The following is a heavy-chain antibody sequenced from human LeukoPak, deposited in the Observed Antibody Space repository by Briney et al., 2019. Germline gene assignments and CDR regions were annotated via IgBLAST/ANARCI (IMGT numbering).Heavy chain of an antibody. Sequence: PSETLSLTCAVSGGSITSDYWRWIRHRPGETLECLGFSSHSGSSNYNPSLTIRVTMSVDTSKTQFALRLSSVTAADTATYYCARVRGADDALGWFDPWGQGTLVTVSS. D-gene: IGHD1-26*01. V-gene: IGHV4-59*01. CDR1: GGSITSDY. CDR2: SSHSGSS. CDR3: ARVRGADDALGWFDP. J-gene: IGHJ5*02.